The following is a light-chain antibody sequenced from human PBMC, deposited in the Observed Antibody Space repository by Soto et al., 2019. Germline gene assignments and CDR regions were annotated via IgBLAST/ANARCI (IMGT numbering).Light chain of an antibody. CDR3: QQDYNLPWT. J-gene: IGKJ1*01. CDR2: GAS. V-gene: IGKV3D-7*01. CDR1: QSVSSSY. Sequence: PGERVTLSCRASQSVSSSYLTWYQQKPGQAPRLLIYGASTRATSIPARFSGSGSGTDFNLTISSLQPEDFAVYYCQQDYNLPWTFGQGTKVEIK.